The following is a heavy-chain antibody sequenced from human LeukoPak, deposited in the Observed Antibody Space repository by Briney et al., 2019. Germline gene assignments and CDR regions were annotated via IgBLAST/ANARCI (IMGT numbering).Heavy chain of an antibody. CDR2: IYPGDSDT. D-gene: IGHD3-22*01. CDR3: ARNRESTGYPDKFDI. CDR1: GYTFTSYW. J-gene: IGHJ3*02. V-gene: IGHV5-51*01. Sequence: GESLKISCKGSGYTFTSYWIGWVRQMPGKGLEWMGIIYPGDSDTRYSPSFQGQVTISADKSITTAYLRWSSLKASDSAMYYCARNRESTGYPDKFDIWGQGTMVTVSS.